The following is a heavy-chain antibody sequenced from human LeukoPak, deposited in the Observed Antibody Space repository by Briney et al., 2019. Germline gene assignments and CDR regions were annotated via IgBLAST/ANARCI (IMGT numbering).Heavy chain of an antibody. Sequence: GGSLRLSCAASGFTSDDYAMHWVRQAPGKGLEWVSLISWDGGSTYYADSVKGRFTISRDNAKNSLYLQMNSLRAEDTAVYYCASPSYTTSQTDLDYWGQGTLVTVSS. CDR2: ISWDGGST. J-gene: IGHJ4*02. CDR3: ASPSYTTSQTDLDY. D-gene: IGHD2-2*02. CDR1: GFTSDDYA. V-gene: IGHV3-43D*03.